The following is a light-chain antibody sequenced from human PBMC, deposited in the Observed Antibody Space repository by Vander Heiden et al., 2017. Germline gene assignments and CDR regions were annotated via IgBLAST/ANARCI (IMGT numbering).Light chain of an antibody. J-gene: IGKJ1*01. V-gene: IGKV1-5*03. CDR3: LQDNSYPWT. CDR1: QYISIW. Sequence: DSQMTQSPSTLSASVGDTVTITCRASQYISIWLAWYQQKPGKAPKLLIYKTSDLESGVPSRFSGNGSGTEFTLTISSLQPDDFATYYCLQDNSYPWTFGQGTKVEI. CDR2: KTS.